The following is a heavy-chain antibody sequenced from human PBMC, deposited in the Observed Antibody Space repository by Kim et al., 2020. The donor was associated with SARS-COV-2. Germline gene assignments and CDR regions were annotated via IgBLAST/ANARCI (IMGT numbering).Heavy chain of an antibody. Sequence: GGSLRLSCAASGFTFSSYGMHWVRQAPGKGLEWVAVIWYDGSNKYYADSVKGRFTISRDNSKNTLYLQMNSLRAEDTAVYYCAKSGTPPHPFYSGSYWTTHYGMDVWGQGTTVTVSS. D-gene: IGHD1-26*01. CDR3: AKSGTPPHPFYSGSYWTTHYGMDV. V-gene: IGHV3-33*06. J-gene: IGHJ6*02. CDR1: GFTFSSYG. CDR2: IWYDGSNK.